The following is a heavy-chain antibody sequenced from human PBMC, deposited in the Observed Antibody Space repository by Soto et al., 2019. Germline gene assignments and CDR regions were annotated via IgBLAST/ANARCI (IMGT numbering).Heavy chain of an antibody. CDR1: GGSISSYY. D-gene: IGHD5-12*01. CDR2: IYYSGNT. CDR3: ARQVTTIYYYFDY. J-gene: IGHJ4*02. Sequence: SETLSLTCTVSGGSISSYYWSWIRQPPGKGLEWIGYIYYSGNTKYNPSLKSRVTISVDTSKNQLSLKLSSVTAADTAVYYCARQVTTIYYYFDYWGQGALVTVSS. V-gene: IGHV4-59*01.